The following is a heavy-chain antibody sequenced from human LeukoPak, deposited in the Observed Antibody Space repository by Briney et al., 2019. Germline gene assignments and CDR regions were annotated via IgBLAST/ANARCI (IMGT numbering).Heavy chain of an antibody. D-gene: IGHD1-26*01. J-gene: IGHJ3*02. CDR1: GGSFSGYY. Sequence: SETLSLTCAVYGGSFSGYYWSWIRQPPGKGLEWIGEINHSGSTNYNPSLKSRVTISVDTSKKQFSLKLSSVTAADTAFYYCARYIVSYPHDAFDIWGQGTMVTVS. CDR2: INHSGST. CDR3: ARYIVSYPHDAFDI. V-gene: IGHV4-34*01.